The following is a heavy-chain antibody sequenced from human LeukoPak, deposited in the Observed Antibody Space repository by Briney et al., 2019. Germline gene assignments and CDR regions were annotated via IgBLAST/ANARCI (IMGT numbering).Heavy chain of an antibody. CDR1: GFTVSSNY. CDR2: IYSGGST. D-gene: IGHD1-26*01. V-gene: IGHV3-53*01. J-gene: IGHJ4*02. CDR3: ARGTAGSYYLDY. Sequence: PGGSLRLSCAASGFTVSSNYMGWVRQAPGKGLEWVSVIYSGGSTYYADSVKGRFTISRDNSKNTLYLQMNSLRAEDTAVYYCARGTAGSYYLDYWGQGTLVTVSS.